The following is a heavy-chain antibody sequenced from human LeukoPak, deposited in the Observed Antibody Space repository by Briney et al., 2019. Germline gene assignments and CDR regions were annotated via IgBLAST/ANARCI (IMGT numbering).Heavy chain of an antibody. D-gene: IGHD3-3*01. J-gene: IGHJ6*03. V-gene: IGHV4-34*01. CDR3: ARLGPRPIFGVVIRKKGLGSYYYMDV. Sequence: SETLSLTCAVYGGSFSGYYWSWIRQPPGKGLEWIGEINHSGSTNYNPSLKSRVTISVDTFKNQFSLKLSSVTAADTAVYYCARLGPRPIFGVVIRKKGLGSYYYMDVWGKGTTVTVSS. CDR1: GGSFSGYY. CDR2: INHSGST.